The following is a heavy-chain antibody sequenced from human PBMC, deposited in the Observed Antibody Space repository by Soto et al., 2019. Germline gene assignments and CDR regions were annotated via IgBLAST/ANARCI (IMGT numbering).Heavy chain of an antibody. CDR3: AKDLYGVVTAPSFDY. V-gene: IGHV3-23*01. CDR2: ISGSGGST. D-gene: IGHD2-21*02. J-gene: IGHJ4*02. Sequence: EVQLLESGGGLVQPGGSLRLSCAASGFTFSSYAMSWVRQAPGKGLEWVSAISGSGGSTYYADSVKGRFTISRDNSKNTLYLQMNSLRAEDTAVYYCAKDLYGVVTAPSFDYWVQGTLVTVSS. CDR1: GFTFSSYA.